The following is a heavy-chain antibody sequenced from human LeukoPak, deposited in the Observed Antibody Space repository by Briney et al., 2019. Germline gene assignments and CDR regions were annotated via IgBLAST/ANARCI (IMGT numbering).Heavy chain of an antibody. V-gene: IGHV3-23*01. CDR2: INKSGGTT. J-gene: IGHJ4*02. CDR3: AKAFSSAYDYGPTDY. D-gene: IGHD4/OR15-4a*01. Sequence: GGSLRLSCAASGFTFTSYAMSWVRQAPGKGLEWVSTINKSGGTTYYADSVKGRFTISRDNSENTLHLQMNSPRAEDTAVYYCAKAFSSAYDYGPTDYWGQGTLVTVSS. CDR1: GFTFTSYA.